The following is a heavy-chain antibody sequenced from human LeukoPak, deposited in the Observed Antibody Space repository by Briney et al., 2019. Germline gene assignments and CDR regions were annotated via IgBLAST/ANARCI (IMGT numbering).Heavy chain of an antibody. CDR3: ARGEGNPYVSGEDSNWFDP. D-gene: IGHD1-14*01. CDR1: GDSMNSSSFY. V-gene: IGHV4-39*07. Sequence: KPSETLSLTCTVSGDSMNSSSFYWGWIRQPPGKGLEWIGRIYASGSTNYNPSLKSRVTISVDTSKNQLSLKLSSVTATDTAVYYCARGEGNPYVSGEDSNWFDPWGQGTLVTVSS. J-gene: IGHJ5*02. CDR2: IYASGST.